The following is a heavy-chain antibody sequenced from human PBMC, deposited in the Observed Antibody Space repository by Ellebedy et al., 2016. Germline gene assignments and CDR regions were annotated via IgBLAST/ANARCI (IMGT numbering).Heavy chain of an antibody. CDR1: GFPFRSYG. J-gene: IGHJ3*02. D-gene: IGHD7-27*01. V-gene: IGHV3-33*01. CDR2: IWYDGDNK. CDR3: ACGASHWGAFDT. Sequence: GESLKISCAAASGFPFRSYGMHWVRQAPGKGLEWLAVIWYDGDNKYYADSVKGRFTISRDNSNSTLHLQMSSLRVEDTATYYCACGASHWGAFDTWGQGTLLTVSS.